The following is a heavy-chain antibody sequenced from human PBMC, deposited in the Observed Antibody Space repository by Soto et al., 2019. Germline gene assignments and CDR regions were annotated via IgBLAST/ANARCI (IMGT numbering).Heavy chain of an antibody. J-gene: IGHJ5*02. V-gene: IGHV1-3*04. Sequence: GASVKVSCKSSGYTFNEYGIHWVRQAPGQRPEWMGWIDTHSGDTRYSQRFQDRLTLTRETSANTVYMNLGSLRPEDTAVYFCARDKMRFFLGTTRFNWFDPWGQGTLVTVSS. CDR2: IDTHSGDT. D-gene: IGHD3-3*01. CDR3: ARDKMRFFLGTTRFNWFDP. CDR1: GYTFNEYG.